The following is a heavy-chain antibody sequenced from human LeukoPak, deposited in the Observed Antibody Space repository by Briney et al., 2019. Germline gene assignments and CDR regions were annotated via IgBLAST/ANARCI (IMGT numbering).Heavy chain of an antibody. V-gene: IGHV3-30*18. Sequence: PGGSLRLSCAAPGFTFSSYAMSWVGQAPGKGLEWVAVISYDGSNKYYADSVKGRFTISRDNSKNTLYLQMNSLRAEDTAVYYCAKDQVAPWIQLWETGFNPWGQGTLVNVSS. CDR3: AKDQVAPWIQLWETGFNP. D-gene: IGHD5-18*01. CDR2: ISYDGSNK. CDR1: GFTFSSYA. J-gene: IGHJ5*02.